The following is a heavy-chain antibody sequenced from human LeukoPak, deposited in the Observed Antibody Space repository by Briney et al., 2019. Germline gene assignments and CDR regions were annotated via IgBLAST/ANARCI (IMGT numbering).Heavy chain of an antibody. V-gene: IGHV3-48*02. CDR1: GFTFSSHN. CDR2: ISSLSSKI. J-gene: IGHJ4*02. CDR3: AGDFRFASDY. D-gene: IGHD3-3*01. Sequence: GGSLRLSYAASGFTFSSHNMNWVRQAPGKGLEWVSYISSLSSKIYYADSVKGRFTISRDNAKNSLYLQMNSLRDEDTAVYYCAGDFRFASDYWGQGTLVTVSS.